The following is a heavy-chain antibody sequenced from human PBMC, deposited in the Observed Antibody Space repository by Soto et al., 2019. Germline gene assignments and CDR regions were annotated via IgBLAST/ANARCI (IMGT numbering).Heavy chain of an antibody. Sequence: SETLSLTCTVSGGSISSGGYYWSWIRQHPGKGLEWIGYIYYSGSTYYNPSLKSRVTISVDTSKYQFSLKLSSVTAADTAVYYCVRSERDYYDSSGSFDYWGQGTLVTVSS. J-gene: IGHJ4*02. V-gene: IGHV4-31*03. CDR3: VRSERDYYDSSGSFDY. CDR2: IYYSGST. CDR1: GGSISSGGYY. D-gene: IGHD3-22*01.